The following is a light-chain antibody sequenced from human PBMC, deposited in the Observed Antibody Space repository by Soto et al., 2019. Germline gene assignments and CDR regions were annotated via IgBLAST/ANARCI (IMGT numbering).Light chain of an antibody. V-gene: IGKV3-15*01. CDR3: QQYNNWPPYT. J-gene: IGKJ2*01. CDR1: QSVSSN. CDR2: GAS. Sequence: EIVMPQSPATLSVSPGERATLSCRASQSVSSNLAWYQQKPGQAPRLLIYGASTRATGIPARFSGSGSGTEFTLTISSLQSEDFAVYYCQQYNNWPPYTFGQGTKGDIK.